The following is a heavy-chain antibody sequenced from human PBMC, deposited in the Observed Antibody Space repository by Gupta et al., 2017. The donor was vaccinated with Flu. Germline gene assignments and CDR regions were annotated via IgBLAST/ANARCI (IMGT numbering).Heavy chain of an antibody. CDR3: AREGAIVVVPAAEYYYYYGMDV. V-gene: IGHV4-4*07. CDR2: IYTSGST. D-gene: IGHD2-2*01. J-gene: IGHJ6*02. CDR1: GDSISSYY. Sequence: QVQLQESGPGLVKPSETLSLTCTVSGDSISSYYWSWIRQPAGTGLEWIGRIYTSGSTNYNPSLKSRVTMSVDTSKNQFSLKLSSVTAADTAVYYCAREGAIVVVPAAEYYYYYGMDVWGQGTTVTVSS.